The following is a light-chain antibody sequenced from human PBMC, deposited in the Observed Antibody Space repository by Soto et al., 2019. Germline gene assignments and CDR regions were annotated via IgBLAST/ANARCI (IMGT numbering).Light chain of an antibody. J-gene: IGLJ1*01. CDR2: ANS. V-gene: IGLV1-40*01. CDR3: QSYDRSLSGYV. CDR1: SSNIGTGYD. Sequence: QSVLTQPPSVSGAPGQRVTISCTGSSSNIGTGYDVHWYQQFPGTAPKVLIFANSNRPSGVPDRFSGSKSGTTASLAITGLQPEDEADYYCQSYDRSLSGYVFGTGTKVTAL.